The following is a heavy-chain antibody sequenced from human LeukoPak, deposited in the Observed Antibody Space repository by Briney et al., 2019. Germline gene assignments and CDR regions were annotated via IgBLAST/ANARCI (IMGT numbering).Heavy chain of an antibody. Sequence: PGGSLRLSCAASGFTFTSYSMSWVRQAPGKGLEWVSAISGSGGSTYYADSVKGRFTISRDNSKNTLYLQMNSLRAEDTAVYYCAKDIFDYDSSGIDYWGQGTLVTVSS. V-gene: IGHV3-23*01. D-gene: IGHD3-22*01. J-gene: IGHJ4*02. CDR3: AKDIFDYDSSGIDY. CDR2: ISGSGGST. CDR1: GFTFTSYS.